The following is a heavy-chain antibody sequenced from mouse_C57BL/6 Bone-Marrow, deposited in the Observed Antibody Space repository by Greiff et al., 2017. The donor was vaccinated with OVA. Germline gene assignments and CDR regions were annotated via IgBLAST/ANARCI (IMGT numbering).Heavy chain of an antibody. Sequence: EVQLVESEGGLVQPGSSMKLSCTASGFTFSDYYMAWVRQVPEKGLEWVANINYDGSSTYYLDSLKSRFIISRDNAKNILYLQMSSLKSEDTATYYCARDYGSSYDYAMDYWGQGTSVTVSS. CDR1: GFTFSDYY. CDR2: INYDGSST. D-gene: IGHD1-1*01. CDR3: ARDYGSSYDYAMDY. J-gene: IGHJ4*01. V-gene: IGHV5-16*01.